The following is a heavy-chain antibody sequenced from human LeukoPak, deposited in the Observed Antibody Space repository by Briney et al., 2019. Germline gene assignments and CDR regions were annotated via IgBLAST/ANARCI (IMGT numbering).Heavy chain of an antibody. CDR2: IYYSGST. V-gene: IGHV4-59*01. CDR3: ARGPGKPGAFDI. CDR1: SGSISSYY. J-gene: IGHJ3*02. Sequence: PSETLSLTCTVSSGSISSYYWSWIRQPPGKGLEWIGYIYYSGSTNYNPSLKSRVTISVDTSKNQFSLKLSSVTAADTAVYYCARGPGKPGAFDIWGQGTMVTVSS.